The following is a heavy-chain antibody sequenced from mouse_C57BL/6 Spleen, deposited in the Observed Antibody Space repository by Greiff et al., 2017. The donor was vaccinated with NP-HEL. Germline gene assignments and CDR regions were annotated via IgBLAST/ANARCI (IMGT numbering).Heavy chain of an antibody. J-gene: IGHJ2*01. D-gene: IGHD2-4*01. CDR2: LDPANGNT. CDR3: ARGYDYDGFDY. CDR1: FFPLPPPS. V-gene: IGHV14-3*01. Sequence: VQLQQSVAELVRPVASVKLSCTASFFPLPPPSLPFFPPRPSPVLSFIGRLDPANGNTKYAPKFQGKATITADTSSNTAYLQLSSLTSEDTAIYYCARGYDYDGFDYWGQGTTLTVSS.